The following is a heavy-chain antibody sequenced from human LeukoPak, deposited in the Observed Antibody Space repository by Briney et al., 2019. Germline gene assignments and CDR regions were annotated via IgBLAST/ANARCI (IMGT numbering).Heavy chain of an antibody. CDR3: ARRYYYNLGSFPFDF. D-gene: IGHD3-10*01. Sequence: SETLSLTCAVSGGPFSGYFWSWIRQSSGKGLEWIGEIHNSGTTNYSPSLNSRVTISEDTSKNQFYLNLSSVTAADTAVYYCARRYYYNLGSFPFDFWGQGTLITVSS. V-gene: IGHV4-34*01. CDR1: GGPFSGYF. J-gene: IGHJ4*02. CDR2: IHNSGTT.